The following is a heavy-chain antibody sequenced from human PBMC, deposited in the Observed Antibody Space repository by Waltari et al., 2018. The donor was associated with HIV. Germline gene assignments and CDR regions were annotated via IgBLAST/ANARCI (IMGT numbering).Heavy chain of an antibody. CDR1: GVSVSSYW. V-gene: IGHV3-74*01. CDR2: INIDGSRI. Sequence: EVQLVQSGGGLIKPGGSLRHSCEASGVSVSSYWRHWVRQTPGKGLVWVSRINIDGSRIDYADSVRGRFTISRDSAKNTLSLQMNSLTEEDTAVYYCSRDTFGEYDYWGQGTLVTVSS. J-gene: IGHJ4*02. CDR3: SRDTFGEYDY. D-gene: IGHD3-10*01.